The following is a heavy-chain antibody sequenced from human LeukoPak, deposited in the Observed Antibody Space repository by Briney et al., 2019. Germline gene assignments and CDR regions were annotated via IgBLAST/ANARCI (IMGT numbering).Heavy chain of an antibody. D-gene: IGHD1-26*01. Sequence: ASVKVSCKASGYTFTSYGYAWVRQAPGQGLEWMGWISACNGNTNYAQKFQGRVAMTTDTSTSTVSMALRSLTSDDTAVYYCARVWEEARRFYYGLGVWGQGTTVTVSS. CDR3: ARVWEEARRFYYGLGV. CDR1: GYTFTSYG. V-gene: IGHV1-18*01. CDR2: ISACNGNT. J-gene: IGHJ6*02.